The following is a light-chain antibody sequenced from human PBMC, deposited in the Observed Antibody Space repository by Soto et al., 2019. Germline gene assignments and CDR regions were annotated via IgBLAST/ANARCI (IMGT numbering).Light chain of an antibody. CDR3: QQHTDYAT. Sequence: DFQMTQSPPTLSASVGDTVTLTCRASQNIGCWLAWYQQRPGRAPKLLIYEASTLASGVPSRFTGSGSGTHFTRTIDGLHPDNAATYYCQQHTDYATFGQGTK. CDR1: QNIGCW. J-gene: IGKJ2*01. CDR2: EAS. V-gene: IGKV1-5*01.